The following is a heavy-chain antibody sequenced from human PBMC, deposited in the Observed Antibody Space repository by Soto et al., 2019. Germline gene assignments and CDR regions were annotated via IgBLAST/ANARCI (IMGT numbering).Heavy chain of an antibody. D-gene: IGHD3-10*01. CDR1: GFPFRSYT. CDR2: ISSSSSNI. J-gene: IGHJ6*04. V-gene: IGHV3-48*02. Sequence: GGCLRLSCAALGFPFRSYTVKWVREAPGKGLEWVSYISSSSSNIYYEDSVKGRFNIYRDNAKNSMYLKMKSLRDEDTAAYYCARVSPITDNYYYYYGMDVWGKGT. CDR3: ARVSPITDNYYYYYGMDV.